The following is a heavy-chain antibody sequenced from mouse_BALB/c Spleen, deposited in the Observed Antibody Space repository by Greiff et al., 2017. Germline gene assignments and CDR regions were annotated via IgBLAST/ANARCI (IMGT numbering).Heavy chain of an antibody. CDR3: ASVYGSSYPYAMDY. V-gene: IGHV1-9*01. J-gene: IGHJ4*01. D-gene: IGHD1-1*01. CDR1: GYTFSSYW. Sequence: QVQLQQSGAELMKPGASVKISCKATGYTFSSYWIEWVKQRPGHGLEWIGEILPGSGSTNYNEKFKGKATFTADTSSNTAYMQLSSLTSEDSAVYYCASVYGSSYPYAMDYWGQGTSVTVSS. CDR2: ILPGSGST.